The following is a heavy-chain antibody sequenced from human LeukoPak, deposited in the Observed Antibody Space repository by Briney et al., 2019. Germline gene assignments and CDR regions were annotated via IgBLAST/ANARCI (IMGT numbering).Heavy chain of an antibody. V-gene: IGHV1-69*13. CDR3: ARSEDIVVVPAAPLYYYYGMDV. Sequence: EASVTVSCTASGGTFSSYAISWVRQAPGQGLEWMGGIIPIFGTANYAQKFQGRVTITADESTSTAYMELSSLRSEDTAVYYCARSEDIVVVPAAPLYYYYGMDVWGQGTTVTVSS. D-gene: IGHD2-2*01. CDR2: IIPIFGTA. J-gene: IGHJ6*02. CDR1: GGTFSSYA.